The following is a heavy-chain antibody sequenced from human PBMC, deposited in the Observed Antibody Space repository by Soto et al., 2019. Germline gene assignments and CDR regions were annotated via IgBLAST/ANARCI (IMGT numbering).Heavy chain of an antibody. D-gene: IGHD4-17*01. CDR3: AKVPYGGTRPLVSY. CDR2: ISYDGSNK. V-gene: IGHV3-30*18. J-gene: IGHJ4*02. CDR1: GFTFSSYG. Sequence: QVQLVESGGGVVQPGRSLRLSCAASGFTFSSYGMHWVRQAPGKGLAGVAVISYDGSNKYYADSVKGRFNISRDNSKNTLYLQMNRLIAEDTAVYYCAKVPYGGTRPLVSYWGQGTLVTVSS.